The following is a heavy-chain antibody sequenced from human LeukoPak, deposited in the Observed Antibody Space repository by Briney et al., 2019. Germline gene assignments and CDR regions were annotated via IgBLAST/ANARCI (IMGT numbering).Heavy chain of an antibody. J-gene: IGHJ4*02. Sequence: SETLSLACTVSGGSISTYYWSWIRQPAGKGLEWIGRIYTNENTNYNPSLRSRVTMSVDTSKNQFSLKLNSVTAADTAVYYCARAAAAAGGQYFDNWGQGTLVAVSS. D-gene: IGHD6-13*01. CDR1: GGSISTYY. V-gene: IGHV4-4*07. CDR2: IYTNENT. CDR3: ARAAAAAGGQYFDN.